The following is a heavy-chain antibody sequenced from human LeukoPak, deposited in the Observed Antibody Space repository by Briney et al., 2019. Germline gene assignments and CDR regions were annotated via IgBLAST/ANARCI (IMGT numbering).Heavy chain of an antibody. Sequence: PGGSLRLSCAASGFTFSSYAMSWVRQAPGKGLEWVSAISGSGGSTYYADSVKGRFTISRDNSKNTLYLQMNSLRAEDTAVYYCARQPTGDRSAFDYWGQGTLVTVSS. CDR1: GFTFSSYA. CDR3: ARQPTGDRSAFDY. CDR2: ISGSGGST. D-gene: IGHD7-27*01. J-gene: IGHJ4*02. V-gene: IGHV3-23*01.